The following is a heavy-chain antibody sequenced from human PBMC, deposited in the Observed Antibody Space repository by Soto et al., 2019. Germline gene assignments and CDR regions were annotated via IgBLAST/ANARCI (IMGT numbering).Heavy chain of an antibody. CDR3: ATDWDRIAARH. CDR1: GGSFSRYS. D-gene: IGHD6-6*01. CDR2: IIPIFDAS. J-gene: IGHJ4*02. Sequence: QVQMVQSGAEVKKPGSSVKVSCKAYGGSFSRYSISWVRQAPGQGLEWMGGIIPIFDASNYAEKFQGRVTITADESTTTAYPELRSLRSEDTAIYFCATDWDRIAARHGGQGTLVTVSS. V-gene: IGHV1-69*01.